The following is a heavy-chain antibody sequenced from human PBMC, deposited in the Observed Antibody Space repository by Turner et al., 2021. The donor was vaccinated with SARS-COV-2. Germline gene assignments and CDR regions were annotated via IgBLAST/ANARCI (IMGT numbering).Heavy chain of an antibody. CDR1: GFTFSDYF. V-gene: IGHV3-11*06. CDR2: ISSSTIYT. Sequence: QVQLVESGGGLGKPGGSLRLSCAASGFTFSDYFMSWIRQAPGKGLEWVSYISSSTIYTNYADSVKGRFTISRDNAKNSLYLQMNSLRAEDTAVYYCARPKFPYYYYGMDVWGQGTTVTVSS. D-gene: IGHD2-21*01. CDR3: ARPKFPYYYYGMDV. J-gene: IGHJ6*02.